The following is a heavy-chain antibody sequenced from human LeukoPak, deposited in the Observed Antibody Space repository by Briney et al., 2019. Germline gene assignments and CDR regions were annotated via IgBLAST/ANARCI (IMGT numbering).Heavy chain of an antibody. CDR1: GGSISSYY. Sequence: SSETLSLTCTVSGGSISSYYWSWLPQPPGKRREGLGYIYYSGSTNYNPPLKSRVTISEDTSKNHFVLELSPVNAADTAVYYCARHYGDDVNAKDAFDIWGQGTMVTVSS. CDR2: IYYSGST. J-gene: IGHJ3*02. D-gene: IGHD4-17*01. V-gene: IGHV4-59*08. CDR3: ARHYGDDVNAKDAFDI.